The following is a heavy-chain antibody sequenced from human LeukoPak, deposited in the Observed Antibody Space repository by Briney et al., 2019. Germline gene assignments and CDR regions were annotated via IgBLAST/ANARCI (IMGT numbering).Heavy chain of an antibody. CDR3: ASPKMGDYDSSGYYYFDY. J-gene: IGHJ4*02. CDR2: MNPNSGNT. CDR1: GYTFTSYD. Sequence: ASVKVSCKASGYTFTSYDINWVRQATGQGLEWMGWMNPNSGNTGYAQKFQGRVTMTRNTSISAAYMELSSLRSEDTAVYYCASPKMGDYDSSGYYYFDYWGQGTLVTVSS. V-gene: IGHV1-8*01. D-gene: IGHD3-22*01.